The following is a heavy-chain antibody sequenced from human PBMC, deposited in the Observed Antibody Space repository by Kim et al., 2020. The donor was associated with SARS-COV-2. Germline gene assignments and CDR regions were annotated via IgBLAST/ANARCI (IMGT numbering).Heavy chain of an antibody. D-gene: IGHD5-12*01. V-gene: IGHV3-30-3*01. J-gene: IGHJ4*02. CDR3: ARDLGWLSPDY. Sequence: PGGSLRLSCAASGFTFSSYAMHWVRQAPGKGLEWVAVISYDGSNKYYADSVKGRFTISRDNSKNTLYLQMNSLRAEDTAVYYCARDLGWLSPDYWGQGTLVTVSS. CDR2: ISYDGSNK. CDR1: GFTFSSYA.